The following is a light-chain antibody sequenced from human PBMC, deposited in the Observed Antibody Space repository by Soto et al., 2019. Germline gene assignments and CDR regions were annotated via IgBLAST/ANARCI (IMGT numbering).Light chain of an antibody. CDR2: EVD. J-gene: IGLJ1*01. V-gene: IGLV2-8*01. CDR3: SSYGGSNIPLYV. Sequence: QSVLTPPPSASGSPGQSLTISCAGTGSDVGAYKYVSWYQQHPGKAPKLIIYEVDKRPSGVPDRFSGSKSGNTASLTVSGLQAEDEADYYCSSYGGSNIPLYVFGTGTKVTVL. CDR1: GSDVGAYKY.